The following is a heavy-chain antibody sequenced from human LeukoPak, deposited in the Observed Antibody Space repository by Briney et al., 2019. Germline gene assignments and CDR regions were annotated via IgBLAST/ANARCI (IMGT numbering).Heavy chain of an antibody. CDR1: GYTFTSYY. J-gene: IGHJ4*02. CDR2: INPSGGST. CDR3: ARDLVGYYFDY. V-gene: IGHV1-46*01. Sequence: ASVKVSCKASGYTFTSYYMHWVRQAPGQGLEWMGIINPSGGSTSYAQKFQGRVTMTRDMSTSTVYMELSSLRSEDTAVYYCARDLVGYYFDYWGQGTLVTVSS. D-gene: IGHD6-6*01.